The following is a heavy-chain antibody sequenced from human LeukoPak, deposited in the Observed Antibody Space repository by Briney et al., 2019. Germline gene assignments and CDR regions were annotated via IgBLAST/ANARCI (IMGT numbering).Heavy chain of an antibody. Sequence: SQTLSLTCTVSGGSISSGDYYWSWIRQPPGKGLEWIGYIYYSGSTYYNPSLKSRVTISVDTSKNQFSLKLSSVTAADTAVYYCARGTSYYDILTGYLYYFDYWGQGTLVTVSS. CDR3: ARGTSYYDILTGYLYYFDY. V-gene: IGHV4-30-4*01. CDR1: GGSISSGDYY. D-gene: IGHD3-9*01. J-gene: IGHJ4*02. CDR2: IYYSGST.